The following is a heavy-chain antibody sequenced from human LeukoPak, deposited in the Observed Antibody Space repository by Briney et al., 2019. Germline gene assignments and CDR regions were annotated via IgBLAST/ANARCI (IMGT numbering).Heavy chain of an antibody. CDR2: IYTSGST. J-gene: IGHJ3*02. V-gene: IGHV4-4*07. CDR1: GGSISSYY. D-gene: IGHD3-10*01. CDR3: ARDEPYTMVRGSAFDI. Sequence: SETLSLTCTVSGGSISSYYWSWIRQPAGKGLEWIGRIYTSGSTNYNPSLKSRVTMSVDTSKNQFSLKLGSVTAADTAVYYCARDEPYTMVRGSAFDIWGQGTMVTVSS.